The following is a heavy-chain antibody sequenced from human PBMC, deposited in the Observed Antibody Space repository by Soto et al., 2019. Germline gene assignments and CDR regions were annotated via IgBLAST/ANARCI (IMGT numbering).Heavy chain of an antibody. J-gene: IGHJ6*03. CDR1: GFTFSSYS. CDR3: ARGAAAGMGNFDYYYYYMDV. CDR2: ISSSSSYI. V-gene: IGHV3-21*01. D-gene: IGHD6-13*01. Sequence: VQLVESGGGLVKPGGSLRLSCAASGFTFSSYSMNWVRQAPGKGLEWVSSISSSSSYIYYADSVKGRFTISRDNAKNSLYLQMNSLRAEDTAVYYCARGAAAGMGNFDYYYYYMDVWGKGTTVTVSS.